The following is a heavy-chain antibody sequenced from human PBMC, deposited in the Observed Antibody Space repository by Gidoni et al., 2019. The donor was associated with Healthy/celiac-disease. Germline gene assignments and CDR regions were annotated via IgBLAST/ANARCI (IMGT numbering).Heavy chain of an antibody. CDR2: TRSKAYGGTT. Sequence: EVQLVESGGGLVQPGRSLRLSCTASGFTFGDYAMSWVRQAPGKGLEWVGFTRSKAYGGTTEYAASVKGRFTISRDDSKSIAYLQMNSLKTEDTAVYYCTRDLVPEEDMGWFDPWGQGTLVTVSS. J-gene: IGHJ5*02. V-gene: IGHV3-49*04. CDR3: TRDLVPEEDMGWFDP. D-gene: IGHD2-2*01. CDR1: GFTFGDYA.